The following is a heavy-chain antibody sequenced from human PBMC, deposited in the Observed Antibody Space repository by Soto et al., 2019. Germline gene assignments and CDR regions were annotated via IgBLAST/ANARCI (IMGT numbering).Heavy chain of an antibody. CDR3: AKDQRATYYYDSSGYCDY. CDR2: ISGSGGST. J-gene: IGHJ4*02. Sequence: EVQLLESGGGLVQPGGSLRLSCAASGFTFSSYAMSWVRQAPGKGLEWVSAISGSGGSTYYADSVKGRFTISRDNSKNTLYLQMTSLRAEATAVYYCAKDQRATYYYDSSGYCDYWGQGTLVTVSS. V-gene: IGHV3-23*01. D-gene: IGHD3-22*01. CDR1: GFTFSSYA.